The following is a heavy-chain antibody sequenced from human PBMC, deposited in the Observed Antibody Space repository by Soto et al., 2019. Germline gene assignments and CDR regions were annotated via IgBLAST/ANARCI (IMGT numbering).Heavy chain of an antibody. J-gene: IGHJ4*02. CDR2: IWYDGTNE. V-gene: IGHV3-33*08. CDR1: GFTFSSYG. CDR3: AIGQYSSGWYLIY. Sequence: GGSLRLSCAASGFTFSSYGMHWVRQAPGKGLEWVAVIWYDGTNEYYADSVEGRFTISRDNSKNTLYLQMNSLRVEDTAVYYCAIGQYSSGWYLIYWGQGALVTVSS. D-gene: IGHD6-19*01.